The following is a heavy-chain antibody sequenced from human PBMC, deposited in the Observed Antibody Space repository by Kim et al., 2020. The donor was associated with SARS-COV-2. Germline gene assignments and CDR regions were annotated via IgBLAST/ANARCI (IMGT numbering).Heavy chain of an antibody. CDR2: ISTSGNTM. J-gene: IGHJ6*02. CDR1: GITFSSYE. V-gene: IGHV3-48*03. CDR3: ARDRHYFYDYGMDV. Sequence: GGSLRLSCEASGITFSSYEMNWVRQPPGKGLEWLAYISTSGNTMYYAAYVKGRFTISRDNAKNSVYLQMDSLRAEDTAVYYCARDRHYFYDYGMDVWGQGTTVTVSS.